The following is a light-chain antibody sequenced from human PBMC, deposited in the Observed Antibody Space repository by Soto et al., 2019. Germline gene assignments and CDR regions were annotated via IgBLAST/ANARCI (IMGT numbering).Light chain of an antibody. CDR2: AAS. Sequence: DIQMTQSPSSLSASVGDRVTITCRASQGIRNDLDWYQQKPAKAPERLIYAASSLQSGVPSRFSGSGSGTEFTYTSSSRQAEDFATYLCLEYSTCPWTLGQVTKVVIK. J-gene: IGKJ1*01. CDR1: QGIRND. V-gene: IGKV1-17*01. CDR3: LEYSTCPWT.